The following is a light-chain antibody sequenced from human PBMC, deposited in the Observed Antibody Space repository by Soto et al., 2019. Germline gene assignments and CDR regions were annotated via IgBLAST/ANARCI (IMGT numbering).Light chain of an antibody. V-gene: IGLV2-8*01. CDR2: EVS. Sequence: QSALTQPPSASGSPGQSVTISCTGTSSDVGGYNYVSWYQQHPGKAPKVMIYEVSKRPSGVPDRFSGSKSGNTASLTVSGLQAEDEADYYCSSYAGSNSVFGGGTQLTVL. J-gene: IGLJ3*02. CDR1: SSDVGGYNY. CDR3: SSYAGSNSV.